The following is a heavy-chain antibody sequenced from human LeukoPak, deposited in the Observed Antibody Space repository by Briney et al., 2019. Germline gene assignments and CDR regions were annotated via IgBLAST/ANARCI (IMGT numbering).Heavy chain of an antibody. CDR3: ARESEDSSGWYGY. V-gene: IGHV1-2*02. CDR2: INPNSGGT. Sequence: ASVKVSCKASGYTFTGYYMHWVRQAPGQGLEWMGWINPNSGGTIYAQKFQGRVTMTRDTSISTAYMELSRLRSDDTAVYYCARESEDSSGWYGYWGQGTLVTVSS. CDR1: GYTFTGYY. J-gene: IGHJ4*02. D-gene: IGHD6-19*01.